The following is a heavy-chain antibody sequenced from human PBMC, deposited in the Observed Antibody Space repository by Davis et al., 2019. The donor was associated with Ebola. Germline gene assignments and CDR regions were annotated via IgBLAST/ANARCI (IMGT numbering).Heavy chain of an antibody. Sequence: GESLKISCAASGFTFSSYAMHWVRQAPGKGLEWVAFIWFDGVYKSYADSVKGRFTISRDISKNTLYLQMSSLRGEDTAVYYCARDVRLPSSTGDSWFDPWGQGTLVTVSS. CDR3: ARDVRLPSSTGDSWFDP. D-gene: IGHD1-14*01. J-gene: IGHJ5*02. V-gene: IGHV3-33*08. CDR2: IWFDGVYK. CDR1: GFTFSSYA.